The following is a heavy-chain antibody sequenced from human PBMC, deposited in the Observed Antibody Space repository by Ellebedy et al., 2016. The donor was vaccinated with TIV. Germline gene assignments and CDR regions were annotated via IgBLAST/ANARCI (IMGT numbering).Heavy chain of an antibody. D-gene: IGHD3-10*01. CDR1: GGSVSSGSYY. Sequence: SETLSLTXTVSGGSVSSGSYYWSWIRQPPGKGLEWIGYIYYSGSTNYNPSLKSRVTISVDTSKNQFSLKLSSVTAADTAVYYCARAPVLLWFGESIIKGYWFDPWGQGTLVTVSS. V-gene: IGHV4-61*01. CDR2: IYYSGST. CDR3: ARAPVLLWFGESIIKGYWFDP. J-gene: IGHJ5*02.